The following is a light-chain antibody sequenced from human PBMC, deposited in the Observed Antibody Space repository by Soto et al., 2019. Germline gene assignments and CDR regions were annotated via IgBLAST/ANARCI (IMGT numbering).Light chain of an antibody. CDR3: QQTYSTFVS. J-gene: IGKJ4*01. CDR2: DAS. CDR1: QTISTF. Sequence: DIQMTQSPSSLSASVGDRVTITCRSSQTISTFLHWFQQKPGKAPNLLIYDASSLQSGVPSRFSGSGSGTDFTLTISSLQPEDFGTYYCQQTYSTFVSFGGGTKGEMK. V-gene: IGKV1-39*01.